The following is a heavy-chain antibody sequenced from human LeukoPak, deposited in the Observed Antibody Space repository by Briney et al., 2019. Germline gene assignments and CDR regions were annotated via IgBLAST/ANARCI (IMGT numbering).Heavy chain of an antibody. D-gene: IGHD2-15*01. CDR1: RGTFSSYT. J-gene: IGHJ4*02. CDR3: ARAYCSGGSCYFDY. Sequence: PMASVKVSCKASRGTFSSYTISWVRQAPGQGLEWMGRIIPILGIANYAQKFQGRVTITADKSTSTAYMELSSLRSEDTAVYYCARAYCSGGSCYFDYWGQGTLVTVSS. CDR2: IIPILGIA. V-gene: IGHV1-69*02.